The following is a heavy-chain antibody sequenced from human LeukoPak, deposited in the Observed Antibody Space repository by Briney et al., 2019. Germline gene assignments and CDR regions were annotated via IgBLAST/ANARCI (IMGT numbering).Heavy chain of an antibody. J-gene: IGHJ6*03. CDR3: ARERVVVPAAILGYYYYYMDV. V-gene: IGHV1-2*02. CDR1: GYTFTGYY. D-gene: IGHD2-2*02. CDR2: INPNSGGT. Sequence: ASVKVSCKASGYTFTGYYMHWVRQAPGQGLEWMGWINPNSGGTNYAQKFQGRVTMTRDTSISTAYMELSRLRSDDTAVYYCARERVVVPAAILGYYYYYMDVWGKGTTVTVSS.